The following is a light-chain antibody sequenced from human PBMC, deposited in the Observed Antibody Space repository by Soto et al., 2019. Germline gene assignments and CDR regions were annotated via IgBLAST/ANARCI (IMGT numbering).Light chain of an antibody. V-gene: IGKV1-5*01. J-gene: IGKJ2*01. Sequence: DIQMTQSPSTLSASVGDGVTITCRASQNISVWLAWYQQRPGKAPKFLMYDASSLETGVPSRFSGGGSGTEFTLTIRSLQPDDSATYYCQQYDSSSPTFGQGTKLEIK. CDR1: QNISVW. CDR3: QQYDSSSPT. CDR2: DAS.